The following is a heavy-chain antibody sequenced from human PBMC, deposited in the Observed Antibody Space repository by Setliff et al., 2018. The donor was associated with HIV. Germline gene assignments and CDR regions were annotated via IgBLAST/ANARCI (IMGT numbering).Heavy chain of an antibody. CDR2: INPRSGFR. V-gene: IGHV1-46*01. CDR1: GYSFTSYS. CDR3: VRDIKYASGNSYLGPSPGFDY. D-gene: IGHD3-10*01. Sequence: ASVKVSCKASGYSFTSYSMHWVRQTPGQGLEWMGVINPRSGFRIYVQKIKGRVTMTWDTSTTTIYMELRSLTSDDTAVYYCVRDIKYASGNSYLGPSPGFDYWGQGTLVTVSS. J-gene: IGHJ4*02.